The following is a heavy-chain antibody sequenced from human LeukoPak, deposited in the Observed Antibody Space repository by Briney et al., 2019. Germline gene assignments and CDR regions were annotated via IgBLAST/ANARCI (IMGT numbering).Heavy chain of an antibody. J-gene: IGHJ5*02. Sequence: GASVKVSCKASGYTFTAYYMHWVRQAPGQGLEWMGWINPNSGGTNYAQKFQGRVTMTRDTSISTTYMVLSRLRSDDTAVYCCARRPYDILTAYHDNFFDPWGQGTLVSVSS. CDR1: GYTFTAYY. CDR2: INPNSGGT. CDR3: ARRPYDILTAYHDNFFDP. D-gene: IGHD3-9*01. V-gene: IGHV1-2*02.